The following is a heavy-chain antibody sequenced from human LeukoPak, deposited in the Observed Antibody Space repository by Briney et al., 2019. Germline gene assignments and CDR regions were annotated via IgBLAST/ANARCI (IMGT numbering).Heavy chain of an antibody. J-gene: IGHJ5*02. CDR3: APSFNFWSGKGNWFDP. V-gene: IGHV1-69*13. D-gene: IGHD3-3*01. CDR1: GGTFSSYA. CDR2: IIPIFGTA. Sequence: ASVKVSCKASGGTFSSYAISWVRQAPGQGLEWMGGIIPIFGTANYAQKFQGRVTITADESTSTAYMELSSLRSEDTAVYYCAPSFNFWSGKGNWFDPWGQGTLVTVSS.